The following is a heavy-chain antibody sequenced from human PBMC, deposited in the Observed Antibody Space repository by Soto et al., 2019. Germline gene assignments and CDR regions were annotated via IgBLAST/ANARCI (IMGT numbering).Heavy chain of an antibody. J-gene: IGHJ6*02. Sequence: ASVKVSCRASVGTFSSYAISWVRQAPGRGIEWMGGIIPIFGTANYAQKFQGRVTITADESTSTAYMELSSLRAEDTAVYYCARAKVAYSSGRYYYYGMDVWGQGTTVTVSS. CDR3: ARAKVAYSSGRYYYYGMDV. CDR2: IIPIFGTA. V-gene: IGHV1-69*13. CDR1: VGTFSSYA. D-gene: IGHD6-19*01.